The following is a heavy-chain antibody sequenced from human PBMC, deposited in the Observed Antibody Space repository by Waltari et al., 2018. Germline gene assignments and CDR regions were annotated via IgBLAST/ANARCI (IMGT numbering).Heavy chain of an antibody. CDR2: INHSRDT. CDR1: GGTFSGYF. J-gene: IGHJ4*02. Sequence: QGQLQEWGAGLVKPSETLSLNCTVKGGTFSGYFWTWIRQSPGKGLEWIGGINHSRDTKFNPALKSRVSMSVDMLSNQVSLNLKSVTAADTAVYYCTRRGYSYRVFDYWGQGVLVTVSS. D-gene: IGHD5-12*01. CDR3: TRRGYSYRVFDY. V-gene: IGHV4-34*01.